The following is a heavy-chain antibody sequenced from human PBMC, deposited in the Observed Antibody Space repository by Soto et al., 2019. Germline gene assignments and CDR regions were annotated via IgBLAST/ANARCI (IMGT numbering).Heavy chain of an antibody. CDR1: GFTFSSYE. V-gene: IGHV3-23*04. CDR2: ISSSGGST. J-gene: IGHJ5*02. CDR3: AKTPPYSSSWSYNWFDP. D-gene: IGHD6-13*01. Sequence: EVQLVESGGGLVQPGGSLRLSCAASGFTFSSYEMNWVRQAPGKGLEWVSYISSSGGSTYYADSVKGRFTISRDNSKNTLYLQMNSLRAEDTAVYYCAKTPPYSSSWSYNWFDPWGQGTLVTVSS.